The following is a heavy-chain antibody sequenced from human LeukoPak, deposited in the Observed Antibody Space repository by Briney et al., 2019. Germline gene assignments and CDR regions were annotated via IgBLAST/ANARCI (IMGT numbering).Heavy chain of an antibody. D-gene: IGHD3-22*01. CDR2: ISAGNGNT. CDR3: AREHYYDSSGYYPVDY. J-gene: IGHJ4*02. CDR1: GYTFTSYA. V-gene: IGHV1-3*01. Sequence: ASVKVSCKASGYTFTSYAMHWVRQAPGQRLEWMGWISAGNGNTKYSQKFQGRVTITRDTSASTAYMELSSLRSEDTAVYYCAREHYYDSSGYYPVDYWGQGTLVTVSS.